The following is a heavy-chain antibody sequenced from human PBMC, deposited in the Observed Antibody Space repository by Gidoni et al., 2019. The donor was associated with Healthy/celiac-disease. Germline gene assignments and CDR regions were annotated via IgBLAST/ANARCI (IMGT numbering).Heavy chain of an antibody. CDR3: ARDLSYYYDSSGYYPFPYYFDY. CDR2: IKQDGSEK. J-gene: IGHJ4*02. V-gene: IGHV3-7*01. CDR1: GFTFRSDW. D-gene: IGHD3-22*01. Sequence: EVQLVESGGGLVQPGGSLRLSCAASGFTFRSDWMSWVRQAPGKGLEWVANIKQDGSEKYYVDSVKGRFTISRDNAKNSLYLQMNSLRAEDTAVYYCARDLSYYYDSSGYYPFPYYFDYWGQGTLVTVSS.